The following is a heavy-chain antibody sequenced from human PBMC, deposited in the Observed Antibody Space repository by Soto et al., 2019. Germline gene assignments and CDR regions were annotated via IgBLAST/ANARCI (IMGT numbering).Heavy chain of an antibody. V-gene: IGHV3-30*18. CDR2: ISYDGSNK. D-gene: IGHD4-17*01. CDR1: GFTFSSYG. Sequence: QVQLVESGGGVVQPGRSLRLSCAASGFTFSSYGMHWVRQAPGKGLEWVAVISYDGSNKYYADSVKSRFTISRDNSKNTLYLQMNSLRAEDTAVYYCAKAGGYYGDSYHGMDVWGQGTTVTVSS. CDR3: AKAGGYYGDSYHGMDV. J-gene: IGHJ6*02.